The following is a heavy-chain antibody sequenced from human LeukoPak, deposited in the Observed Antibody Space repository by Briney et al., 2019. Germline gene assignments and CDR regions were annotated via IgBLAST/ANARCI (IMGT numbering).Heavy chain of an antibody. J-gene: IGHJ4*02. Sequence: SETLSLTCAVYGGSFSGYYWSWIRQPPGKGLEWIGEINHSGSTNYNPSLKSRVTISVDTSKNQFSLKLSSVTAADTAVYYCARGTAVKGEYFDYWGQGTLVTVSS. CDR3: ARGTAVKGEYFDY. D-gene: IGHD3-16*01. CDR2: INHSGST. CDR1: GGSFSGYY. V-gene: IGHV4-34*01.